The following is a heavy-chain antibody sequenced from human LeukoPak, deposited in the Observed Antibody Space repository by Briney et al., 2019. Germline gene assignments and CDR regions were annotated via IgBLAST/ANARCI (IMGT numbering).Heavy chain of an antibody. CDR2: IYSGGST. CDR1: GFTVSSNY. J-gene: IGHJ3*02. D-gene: IGHD3-22*01. CDR3: ARERGPTSGYYDRPDAFDI. V-gene: IGHV3-53*01. Sequence: GGSLRLSCAASGFTVSSNYMSWVRQAPGKGLEWVSVIYSGGSTYYADSVKGRFTISRDNSKNTLYLQMNSLRAEDTAVYYCARERGPTSGYYDRPDAFDIWGQGTMVTVSS.